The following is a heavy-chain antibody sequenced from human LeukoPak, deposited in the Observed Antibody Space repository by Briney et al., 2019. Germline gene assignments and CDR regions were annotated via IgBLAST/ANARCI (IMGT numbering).Heavy chain of an antibody. D-gene: IGHD3-10*02. V-gene: IGHV3-21*01. CDR3: AELGITMIGGV. CDR1: GFTFSSYG. Sequence: GGSLRLSCAASGFTFSSYGMSWVRQAPGKGLEWVSSISSSSSYISYADSVKGRFTISRDNAKKSLYLQMNSLRAEDTAVYYCAELGITMIGGVWGKGTTVTISS. J-gene: IGHJ6*04. CDR2: ISSSSSYI.